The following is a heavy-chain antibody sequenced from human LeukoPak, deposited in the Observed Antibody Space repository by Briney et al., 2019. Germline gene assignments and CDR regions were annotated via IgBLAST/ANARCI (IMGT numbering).Heavy chain of an antibody. Sequence: GGSLRLSCAASGFTFSSYEMNWVRQAPGKGLEWVANIKQDGSDKYYVDSVKGRFTISKDNAKNSLYLQMNSLRAEDTAIYYCAKSRGSYWVPEFDYWGQGTLVTVSS. CDR2: IKQDGSDK. CDR3: AKSRGSYWVPEFDY. D-gene: IGHD1-26*01. V-gene: IGHV3-7*03. J-gene: IGHJ4*02. CDR1: GFTFSSYE.